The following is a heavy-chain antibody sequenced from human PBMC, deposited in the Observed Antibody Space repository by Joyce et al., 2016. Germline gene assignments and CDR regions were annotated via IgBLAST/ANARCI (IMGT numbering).Heavy chain of an antibody. CDR1: GYTFTSYD. J-gene: IGHJ4*02. D-gene: IGHD6-13*01. Sequence: QVQLVQSGAAVKKPGASVKVSCKASGYTFTSYDMHWVRQAPGQGLEWMGIINPSGGSTSYAQKFQGRGTMARDTSTSTVYMELGSLRSEDTAVYYCARAAEAAGPFDYWGQGTLVTVSS. V-gene: IGHV1-46*01. CDR2: INPSGGST. CDR3: ARAAEAAGPFDY.